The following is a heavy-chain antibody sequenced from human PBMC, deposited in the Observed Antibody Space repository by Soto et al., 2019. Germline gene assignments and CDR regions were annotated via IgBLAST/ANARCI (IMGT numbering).Heavy chain of an antibody. CDR2: ISGSGGST. V-gene: IGHV3-23*01. CDR3: AKNPGGYYGSGSHHDY. Sequence: GGSLRLSCAASGFTFSSYAMSWVRQAPGKGLEWVSAISGSGGSTYYADSVKGRFTISRDNSKNTLYLQMNSLRAEDTAVYYCAKNPGGYYGSGSHHDYWGQGTLVTVSS. CDR1: GFTFSSYA. D-gene: IGHD3-10*01. J-gene: IGHJ4*02.